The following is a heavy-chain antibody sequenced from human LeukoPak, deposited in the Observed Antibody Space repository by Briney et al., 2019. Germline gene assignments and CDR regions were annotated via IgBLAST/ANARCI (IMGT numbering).Heavy chain of an antibody. D-gene: IGHD3-22*01. V-gene: IGHV5-51*01. CDR3: ARLRESSGFNQFDY. J-gene: IGHJ4*02. CDR1: GYSFTTYW. Sequence: GESLKISCEGSGYSFTTYWIGWVRQMPGKGLEWMGIIYPGDSDARYSPSFRGQVTISADKSITTAYLQWGSLKASDTAIYYCARLRESSGFNQFDYWGQGTLVSVSS. CDR2: IYPGDSDA.